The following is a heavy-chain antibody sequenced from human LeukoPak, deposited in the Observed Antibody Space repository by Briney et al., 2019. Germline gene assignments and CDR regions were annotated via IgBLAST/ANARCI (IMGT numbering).Heavy chain of an antibody. CDR3: ARAGDSSGYYSGLDY. CDR2: IYYSGST. J-gene: IGHJ4*02. Sequence: SETLPLTCTVSGGSISSYYWSWIRQPPGKGLEWIGYIYYSGSTNYNPSLKSRVTISVDTSKNQFSLKLSSVTAADTAVYYCARAGDSSGYYSGLDYWGQGTLVTVSS. CDR1: GGSISSYY. V-gene: IGHV4-59*01. D-gene: IGHD3-22*01.